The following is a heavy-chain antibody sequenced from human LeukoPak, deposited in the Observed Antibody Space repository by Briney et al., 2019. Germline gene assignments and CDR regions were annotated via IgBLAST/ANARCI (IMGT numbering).Heavy chain of an antibody. CDR1: GGSISSTFYY. CDR2: INYSGST. J-gene: IGHJ4*02. D-gene: IGHD3-22*01. Sequence: SETLSLTCTVSGGSISSTFYYWGWIRQPPGKGLEWIGSINYSGSTYYNPSLKSRVTISVDTSKNQFSLKLSSVTAADTAVYYCARLHYDSSGYYAGFDYWGQGTLVTVSS. CDR3: ARLHYDSSGYYAGFDY. V-gene: IGHV4-39*01.